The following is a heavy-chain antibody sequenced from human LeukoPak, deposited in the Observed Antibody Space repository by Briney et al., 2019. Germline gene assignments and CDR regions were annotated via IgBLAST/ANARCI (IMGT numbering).Heavy chain of an antibody. Sequence: GASVKVSCKASGYTFTDYYIHWVRQAPGQGLEWMGGIIPIFGTANYAQKFQGRVTITADESTSTAYMELSSLRSEDTAVYYCARVNYYGSGNWFDPWGLGTLVTVSS. J-gene: IGHJ5*02. CDR2: IIPIFGTA. CDR3: ARVNYYGSGNWFDP. V-gene: IGHV1-69*13. D-gene: IGHD3-10*01. CDR1: GYTFTDYY.